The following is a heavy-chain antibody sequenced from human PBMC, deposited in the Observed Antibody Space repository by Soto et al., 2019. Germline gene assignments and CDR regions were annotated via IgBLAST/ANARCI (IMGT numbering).Heavy chain of an antibody. V-gene: IGHV3-30-3*01. J-gene: IGHJ6*01. Sequence: QVQLVESGGGVVQPGRSLRLSCAASGFTFSSYAMHWVRQAPGKGLEWVAVISYDGSNKYYADSVKGRFTISRDNSKNTLYRQMNSLRAEDTAVYYCARSYGDYEIYYYYGMDVWGQGTTVTVSS. CDR3: ARSYGDYEIYYYYGMDV. D-gene: IGHD4-17*01. CDR2: ISYDGSNK. CDR1: GFTFSSYA.